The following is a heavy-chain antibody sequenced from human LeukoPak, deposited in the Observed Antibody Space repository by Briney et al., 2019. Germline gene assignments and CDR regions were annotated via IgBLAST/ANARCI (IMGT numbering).Heavy chain of an antibody. CDR2: IYHSGST. CDR3: ARDQSGSGGSWAWFDP. Sequence: SETLSLTCAVSGGSISSSNWWSWVRQPPGKGLEWIGEIYHSGSTNYNPSLKSRVTISVDKSKNQFSLKLSSVTAADTAVYYCARDQSGSGGSWAWFDPWGQGTLVTVSS. CDR1: GGSISSSNW. D-gene: IGHD2-15*01. J-gene: IGHJ5*02. V-gene: IGHV4-4*02.